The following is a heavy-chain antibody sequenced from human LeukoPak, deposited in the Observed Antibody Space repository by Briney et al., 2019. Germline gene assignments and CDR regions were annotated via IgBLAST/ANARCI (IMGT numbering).Heavy chain of an antibody. V-gene: IGHV4-34*01. J-gene: IGHJ6*02. D-gene: IGHD2-2*01. CDR3: ARGPPAKPGTGYYYGMDV. CDR1: GGSFSGYY. CDR2: INHSGST. Sequence: SETLSLTCAVYGGSFSGYYWSWIRQPPGKGREWIGEINHSGSTNYSPSLKSRVTISVDMSKNQFSLKLSSVIAADTAVYYCARGPPAKPGTGYYYGMDVWGQGTTVTVSS.